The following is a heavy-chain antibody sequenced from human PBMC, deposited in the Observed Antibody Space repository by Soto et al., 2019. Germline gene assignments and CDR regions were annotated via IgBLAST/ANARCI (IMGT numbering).Heavy chain of an antibody. J-gene: IGHJ4*02. CDR2: IYHSGST. CDR3: VRVVEAATRHTDFDS. D-gene: IGHD2-15*01. V-gene: IGHV4-38-2*02. Sequence: TSETRCLTCSVSGYSISTGFNWGWVRHPPGKGLEWIGSIYHSGSTYYNLSLKSRVTVSVDTSKNQVSLRVRSVTVAETAMYHCVRVVEAATRHTDFDSWGQGIVVTVSS. CDR1: GYSISTGFN.